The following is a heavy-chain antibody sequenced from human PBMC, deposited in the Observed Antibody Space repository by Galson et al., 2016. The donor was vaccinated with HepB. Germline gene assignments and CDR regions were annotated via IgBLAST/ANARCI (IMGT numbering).Heavy chain of an antibody. CDR1: GFTFSDYY. Sequence: SLRLSCAASGFTFSDYYMSWVRQAPGRGLELVGYISDGSYTIEYADSVKGRFTISRDNAKNSVYLEMKNLRVDDTAVFYCARRPFLYYHGMDVWGQGTTVAVAS. V-gene: IGHV3-11*01. D-gene: IGHD2-21*01. CDR2: ISDGSYTI. CDR3: ARRPFLYYHGMDV. J-gene: IGHJ6*02.